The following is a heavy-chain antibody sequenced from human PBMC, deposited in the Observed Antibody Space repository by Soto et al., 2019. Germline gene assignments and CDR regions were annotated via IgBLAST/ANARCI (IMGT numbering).Heavy chain of an antibody. V-gene: IGHV1-69*13. CDR3: ARKSLDKSGYSSGIDY. CDR2: IIPIFGTA. CDR1: GGTFSSYA. D-gene: IGHD6-19*01. J-gene: IGHJ4*02. Sequence: SVKVSCKASGGTFSSYAISWVRQAPGQGLEWMGGIIPIFGTANYAQKFQGRVTITADESTSTAYMELSSLRSEDTAVYYCARKSLDKSGYSSGIDYWGQGTLVTFSS.